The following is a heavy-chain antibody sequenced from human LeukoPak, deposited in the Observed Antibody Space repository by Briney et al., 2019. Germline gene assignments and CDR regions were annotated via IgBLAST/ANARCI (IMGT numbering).Heavy chain of an antibody. CDR3: AREFYYYDSSVGS. Sequence: PGGSLRLSCAASGFTFSSYWMSWVRQAPGKGLEWVANIKQDGSQKYYVDSVKGRFTISRDNAKNSLYLQMNSLRAEDTAVYYCAREFYYYDSSVGSWGQGTLVIVSS. CDR2: IKQDGSQK. CDR1: GFTFSSYW. V-gene: IGHV3-7*01. J-gene: IGHJ4*02. D-gene: IGHD3-22*01.